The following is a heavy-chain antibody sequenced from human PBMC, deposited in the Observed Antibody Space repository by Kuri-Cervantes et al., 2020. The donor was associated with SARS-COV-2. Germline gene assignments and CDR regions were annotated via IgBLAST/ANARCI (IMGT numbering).Heavy chain of an antibody. J-gene: IGHJ3*02. V-gene: IGHV1-18*01. D-gene: IGHD3-3*01. Sequence: ASVTVSFQGSGYTFTSYGISGVRQAPGRGLEWMGWISAYNGNTNYAQKLQGRVTMTTDTSTRTAYMELTNLRSDDTAVYYCARTGVRFLEWLSKDADAFDIWGQGTTVTVSS. CDR1: GYTFTSYG. CDR3: ARTGVRFLEWLSKDADAFDI. CDR2: ISAYNGNT.